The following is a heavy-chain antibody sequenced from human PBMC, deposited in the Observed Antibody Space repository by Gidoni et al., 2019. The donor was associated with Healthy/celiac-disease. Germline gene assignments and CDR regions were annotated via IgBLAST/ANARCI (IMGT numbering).Heavy chain of an antibody. D-gene: IGHD5-12*01. V-gene: IGHV1-2*02. Sequence: QVQLVQSGAGVKKPGASVKVSCKASGYTFTGYYMHWVRQAPGQGLEWMGWINPNSGGTNYAQKFQGRVTMTRDTSISTAYMELSRLRSDDTAVYYCARDMGGIVATIEGIDAFDIWGQGTMVTVSS. CDR1: GYTFTGYY. J-gene: IGHJ3*02. CDR2: INPNSGGT. CDR3: ARDMGGIVATIEGIDAFDI.